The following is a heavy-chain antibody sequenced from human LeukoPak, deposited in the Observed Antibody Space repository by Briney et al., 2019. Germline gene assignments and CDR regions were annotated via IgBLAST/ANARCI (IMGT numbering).Heavy chain of an antibody. CDR3: ARGTGTTAYFDY. D-gene: IGHD1-1*01. CDR2: ISGSGGVT. Sequence: GGSPRLSAEASGFTFSNHATRWVPQAPGKGLGGVSAISGSGGVTYYADSVKGRFTISRDNAKNSLYLQVNSLRAEDTAVYYCARGTGTTAYFDYWGQGTPVTVSS. V-gene: IGHV3-23*01. J-gene: IGHJ4*02. CDR1: GFTFSNHA.